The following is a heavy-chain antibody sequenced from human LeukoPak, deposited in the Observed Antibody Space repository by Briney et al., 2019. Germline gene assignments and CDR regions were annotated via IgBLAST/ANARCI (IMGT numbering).Heavy chain of an antibody. J-gene: IGHJ4*02. CDR2: ISYDGSNK. Sequence: PGGSLRLSCAASGFTFSTYGMHWVRQAPGKGLERVAVISYDGSNKYYGESVKGRFTISRDNSKNTLYLQMSSLRAEDTAVYYCAKDLYSNYGVLDYWGQGTLVTVSS. D-gene: IGHD4-11*01. CDR1: GFTFSTYG. CDR3: AKDLYSNYGVLDY. V-gene: IGHV3-30*18.